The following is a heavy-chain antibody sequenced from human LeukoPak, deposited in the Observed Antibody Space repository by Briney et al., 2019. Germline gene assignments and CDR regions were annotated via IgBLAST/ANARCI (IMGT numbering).Heavy chain of an antibody. D-gene: IGHD4-17*01. Sequence: PGGSLRLSCAASGFTFSSYGMHWARPAPGKGLEGGAFIRYDGGNKYYADSVKGRFTISRDNSKNTLYLQMNSLRAEDTAVYYCAKDRRGDYVYYFDYWGQGTLVTVSS. J-gene: IGHJ4*02. CDR1: GFTFSSYG. CDR2: IRYDGGNK. V-gene: IGHV3-30*02. CDR3: AKDRRGDYVYYFDY.